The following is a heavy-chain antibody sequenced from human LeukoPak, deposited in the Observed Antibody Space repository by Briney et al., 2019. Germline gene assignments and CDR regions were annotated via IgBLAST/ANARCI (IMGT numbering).Heavy chain of an antibody. V-gene: IGHV4-31*03. CDR2: IYYSGST. CDR1: GGSISSGGYY. Sequence: MPSETLSLTCTVSGGSISSGGYYWSWIRQHPGKGLEWIEYIYYSGSTYYNPSLKSRVTISVDTSKNQFSLKLSSVTAADTAVYYCARVKVYEEDYFDYWGQGTLVTVSS. J-gene: IGHJ4*02. D-gene: IGHD2/OR15-2a*01. CDR3: ARVKVYEEDYFDY.